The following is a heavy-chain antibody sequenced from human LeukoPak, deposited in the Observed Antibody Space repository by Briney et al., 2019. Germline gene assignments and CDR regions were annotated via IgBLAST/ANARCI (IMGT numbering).Heavy chain of an antibody. Sequence: PSQTLSLTCTVSGGSISSGDYYWSWIRQPPGKGLEWIGYIYYSGGTYYNPSLKSRVTISVDTSKNQFSLKLSSVTAADTAVYYRARLPRHYGDYYFDYWGQGTLVTVSS. CDR3: ARLPRHYGDYYFDY. CDR2: IYYSGGT. CDR1: GGSISSGDYY. J-gene: IGHJ4*02. D-gene: IGHD4-17*01. V-gene: IGHV4-30-4*01.